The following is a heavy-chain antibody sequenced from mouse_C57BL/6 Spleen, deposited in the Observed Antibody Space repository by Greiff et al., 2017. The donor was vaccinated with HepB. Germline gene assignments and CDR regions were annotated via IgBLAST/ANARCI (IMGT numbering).Heavy chain of an antibody. V-gene: IGHV1-18*01. CDR1: GDTFTDYN. Sequence: VQLQESGPELVKPGASVKIPCKASGDTFTDYNMDWVKQSHGKSLEWIGDINPNNGGTIYNQKFKGKATLTVDKSSSTAYMELRSLTSEDTAVYYCARRDYYEGAMDYWGQGTSVTVSS. D-gene: IGHD2-4*01. CDR2: INPNNGGT. J-gene: IGHJ4*01. CDR3: ARRDYYEGAMDY.